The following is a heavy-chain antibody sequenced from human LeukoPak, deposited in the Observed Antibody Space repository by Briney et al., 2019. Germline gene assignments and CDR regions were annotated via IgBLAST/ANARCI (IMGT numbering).Heavy chain of an antibody. D-gene: IGHD5-18*01. CDR1: GFTVSSNY. V-gene: IGHV3-53*01. J-gene: IGHJ4*02. CDR3: ARVYSSRLVDY. CDR2: IYSGGST. Sequence: GGSLRLSCAASGFTVSSNYMSWVRQAPGKGLEWVSVIYSGGSTCYADSVKGRFTISRDNSKNTLYLQMNSLRAEDTAVYYCARVYSSRLVDYWGQGTLVTVSS.